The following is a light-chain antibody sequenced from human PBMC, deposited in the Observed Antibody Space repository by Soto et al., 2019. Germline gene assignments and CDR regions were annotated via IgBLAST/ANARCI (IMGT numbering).Light chain of an antibody. Sequence: EIVLTQSPATLSLSPGDTATLSCRASESTSGYLAWYQQKPGQAPRLLIYDASNRATGIPARFSGSGSGTDFTLTIGSVEPEDFAVYYCQQRSNIFGPGTKVDIK. CDR3: QQRSNI. V-gene: IGKV3-11*01. J-gene: IGKJ3*01. CDR2: DAS. CDR1: ESTSGY.